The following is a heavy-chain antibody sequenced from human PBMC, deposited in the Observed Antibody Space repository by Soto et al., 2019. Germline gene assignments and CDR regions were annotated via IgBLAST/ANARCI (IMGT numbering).Heavy chain of an antibody. CDR1: GDSVSSNSAA. CDR2: TYYRSKWYN. CDR3: ARGWDFAY. J-gene: IGHJ4*02. D-gene: IGHD6-19*01. Sequence: SQTLSLTCAISGDSVSSNSAAWNWLRQSPSRGLEWLGRTYYRSKWYNDYALSVKSRITINPDTTKNQFSLQLDSVTPEDTAMYYCARGWDFAYWGQGTLVTVSS. V-gene: IGHV6-1*01.